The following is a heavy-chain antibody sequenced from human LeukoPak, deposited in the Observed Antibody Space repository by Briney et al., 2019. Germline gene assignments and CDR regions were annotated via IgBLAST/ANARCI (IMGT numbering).Heavy chain of an antibody. CDR1: GFTFSSYA. Sequence: GGSLRLSCAASGFTFSSYAMSWVRQAPGKGLEWVSVISGSGDSTYYADSVKGRFTISRDNSKNTLFLQMNSLRAEDTAVYYCAKNGGLWVSAHWGDSWGRGTLVTVSS. CDR3: AKNGGLWVSAHWGDS. J-gene: IGHJ4*02. V-gene: IGHV3-23*01. D-gene: IGHD7-27*01. CDR2: ISGSGDST.